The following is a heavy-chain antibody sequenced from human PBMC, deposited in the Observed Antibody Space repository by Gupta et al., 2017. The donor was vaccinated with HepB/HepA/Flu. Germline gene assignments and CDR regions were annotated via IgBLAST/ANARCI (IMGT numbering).Heavy chain of an antibody. CDR1: GFSLSTSGVG. Sequence: QITLKESGPTLVKPTQTLTLTCTFSGFSLSTSGVGVGWIRQPPGKALEWLALIYWNDDKRYSPSLKSRLTITKDTSKNQVVLTMTNMEPVDTATYYCAHSRRDGYNYVWFDPWGQGTLVTVSS. V-gene: IGHV2-5*01. CDR2: IYWNDDK. D-gene: IGHD5-24*01. CDR3: AHSRRDGYNYVWFDP. J-gene: IGHJ5*02.